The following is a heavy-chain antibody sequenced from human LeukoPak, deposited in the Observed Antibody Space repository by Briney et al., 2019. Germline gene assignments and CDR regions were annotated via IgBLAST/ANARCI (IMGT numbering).Heavy chain of an antibody. J-gene: IGHJ6*02. D-gene: IGHD5-18*01. V-gene: IGHV3-43*02. CDR2: ISGDSHST. Sequence: GGSLRLSCAASGFTFDEYAMHWVRQAPGKGLEWVSLISGDSHSTFYADSVKGRSTISRDNSKNSLYLQMNSLRNDDTALYYCARDTEGYIYGYYYYGMDVWGQGTTVTVSS. CDR3: ARDTEGYIYGYYYYGMDV. CDR1: GFTFDEYA.